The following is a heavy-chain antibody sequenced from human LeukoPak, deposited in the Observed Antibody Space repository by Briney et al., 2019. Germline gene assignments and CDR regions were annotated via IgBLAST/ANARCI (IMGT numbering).Heavy chain of an antibody. Sequence: ASVKVSCKVSGYTLTELSMHWVQQAPGKGLEWMGGFDPEDGETIYAQKFQGRVTMTEDTSTDTAYMELSSLRSEDTAVYYCATEGDYGGNSGAFDIWGQGTMVTVSS. J-gene: IGHJ3*02. CDR3: ATEGDYGGNSGAFDI. D-gene: IGHD4-23*01. CDR1: GYTLTELS. V-gene: IGHV1-24*01. CDR2: FDPEDGET.